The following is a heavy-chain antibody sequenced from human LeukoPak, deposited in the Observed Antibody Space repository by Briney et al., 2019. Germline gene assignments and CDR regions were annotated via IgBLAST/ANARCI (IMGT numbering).Heavy chain of an antibody. V-gene: IGHV3-7*01. CDR2: IKKDGSEK. J-gene: IGHJ4*02. CDR3: ARDLSGVAGYTYGRGIDY. Sequence: PGGSLRLSCAASGFTFSSYWMSWVRQAPGKGLEWVANIKKDGSEKYYVDSVKGRFTISRDNAKTSLYLQMNSLRAEDTAVYYCARDLSGVAGYTYGRGIDYWGQGTLVTVSP. CDR1: GFTFSSYW. D-gene: IGHD5-18*01.